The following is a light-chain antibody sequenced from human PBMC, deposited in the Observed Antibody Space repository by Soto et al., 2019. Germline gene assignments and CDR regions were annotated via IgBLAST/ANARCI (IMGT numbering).Light chain of an antibody. CDR1: SSNIGAGYD. J-gene: IGLJ3*02. CDR2: GNS. Sequence: QSVLTQPPSVSGAPGQRVIISCTGSSSNIGAGYDVHWYQQLPGTAPKLLIYGNSNRPSGVPDRFSGSKSGTSASLAITGLHAEDEADYYCQSYDSSLSVWVFGGGTKLTVL. V-gene: IGLV1-40*01. CDR3: QSYDSSLSVWV.